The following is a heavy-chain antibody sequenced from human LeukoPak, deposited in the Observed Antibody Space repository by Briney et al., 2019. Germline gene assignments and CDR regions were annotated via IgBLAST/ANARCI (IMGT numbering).Heavy chain of an antibody. CDR2: MNPNSGNT. D-gene: IGHD2-2*01. J-gene: IGHJ4*02. CDR3: ARAMPDNLEIYN. Sequence: ASVKVSCKASGYTFTTYDINWVRQAAGQGLEWMGWMNPNSGNTGYAQKFQGRLTITRNASISTTYMELSSLRSDDAAVYYCARAMPDNLEIYNWGQGTLVTVSS. CDR1: GYTFTTYD. V-gene: IGHV1-8*03.